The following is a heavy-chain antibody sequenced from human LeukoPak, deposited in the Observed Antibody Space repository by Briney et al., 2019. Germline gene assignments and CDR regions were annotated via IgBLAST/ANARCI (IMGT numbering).Heavy chain of an antibody. V-gene: IGHV3-21*01. CDR3: ARVSYDSSGYYYYAFDI. D-gene: IGHD3-22*01. CDR2: ISSSSSYI. J-gene: IGHJ3*02. Sequence: GGSLRLSCAASGFTFSSYSMNWVRQAPGKGLEWVSSISSSSSYIYYADSVKGRFTISRDNAKNSLYLQMNSLRAEGTAVYYCARVSYDSSGYYYYAFDIWGQGTMVTVSS. CDR1: GFTFSSYS.